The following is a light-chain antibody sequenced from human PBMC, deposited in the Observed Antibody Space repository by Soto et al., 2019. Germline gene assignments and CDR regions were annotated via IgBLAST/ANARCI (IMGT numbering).Light chain of an antibody. CDR2: EDN. Sequence: NFMLTQPHSVSGSPGKTVTISCTGSGGSLASNYVQWYQQRPGRAPTTVIYEDNDRPSGVPNRFSGSVDISSNSAFLTISGLTTEDEADYYCQSVDSSDQGFFGGWTKLTVL. CDR3: QSVDSSDQGF. CDR1: GGSLASNY. J-gene: IGLJ2*01. V-gene: IGLV6-57*02.